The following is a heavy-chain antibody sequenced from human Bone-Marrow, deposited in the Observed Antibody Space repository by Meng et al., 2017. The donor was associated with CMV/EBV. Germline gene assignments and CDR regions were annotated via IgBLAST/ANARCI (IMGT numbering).Heavy chain of an antibody. Sequence: GGSLRLSCAASGFTFSNAWMSWVRQAPGKGLEWVSSISSSSSYIYYADSVKGRFTISRDNAKNSLYLQMNSLRAEDTAVYYCARGLCTGGGSCFHPNWFDPWGQGTLVTVSS. D-gene: IGHD2-15*01. CDR1: GFTFSNAW. J-gene: IGHJ5*02. CDR2: ISSSSSYI. CDR3: ARGLCTGGGSCFHPNWFDP. V-gene: IGHV3-21*01.